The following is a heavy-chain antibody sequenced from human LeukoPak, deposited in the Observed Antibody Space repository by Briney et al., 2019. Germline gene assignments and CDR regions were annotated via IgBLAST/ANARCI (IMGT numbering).Heavy chain of an antibody. D-gene: IGHD3-16*01. CDR3: ARVLGSPPG. Sequence: PGGSLRLSCATSGFTFSSYGMHWVRQAPGKGLEWVAVILSDGSKEFYTDSVKGRFTISRDNSKNSLYLQMNSLRAEDTAVYYCARVLGSPPGWGQGTLVTVSS. V-gene: IGHV3-33*08. CDR2: ILSDGSKE. J-gene: IGHJ4*02. CDR1: GFTFSSYG.